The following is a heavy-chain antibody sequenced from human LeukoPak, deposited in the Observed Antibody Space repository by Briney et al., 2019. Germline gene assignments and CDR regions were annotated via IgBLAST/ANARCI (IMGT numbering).Heavy chain of an antibody. V-gene: IGHV4-59*01. Sequence: SETLSLTCIVSGGSISSYYWSWIRQPPGKGLEWIGYIYYSGSTNYNPSLKSRVTLSVDTSKNQFSLKLSSVTAADTAVYYCARESIAAAGIDYWGQGTLVTVSS. CDR1: GGSISSYY. J-gene: IGHJ4*02. D-gene: IGHD6-13*01. CDR3: ARESIAAAGIDY. CDR2: IYYSGST.